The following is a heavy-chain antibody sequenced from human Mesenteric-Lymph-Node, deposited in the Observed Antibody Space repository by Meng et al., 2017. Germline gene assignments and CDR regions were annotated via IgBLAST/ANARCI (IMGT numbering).Heavy chain of an antibody. CDR1: GFTFSDYY. CDR3: ARGAMAGNTEINFDY. CDR2: ISSSGSTI. V-gene: IGHV3-11*01. Sequence: GESLKISCAASGFTFSDYYMSWIRQAPGKGLEWVSYISSSGSTIYYADSVKGRFTISRDNAKNSLYLQMNSLRAEDTAVYYCARGAMAGNTEINFDYWSQGTSVTFYS. J-gene: IGHJ4*02. D-gene: IGHD6-19*01.